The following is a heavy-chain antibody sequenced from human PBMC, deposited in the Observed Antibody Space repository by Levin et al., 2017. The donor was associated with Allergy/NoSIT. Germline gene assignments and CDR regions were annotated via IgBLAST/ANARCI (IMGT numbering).Heavy chain of an antibody. D-gene: IGHD3-10*01. CDR3: ARLKLWFGESADY. J-gene: IGHJ4*02. Sequence: SETLSLTCTVSGGSISSSSYYWGWIRQPPGKGLEWIGSIYYSGSTYYNPSLKSRVTISVDTSKNQFSLKLSSVTAADTAVYYCARLKLWFGESADYWGQGTLVTVSS. CDR2: IYYSGST. CDR1: GGSISSSSYY. V-gene: IGHV4-39*01.